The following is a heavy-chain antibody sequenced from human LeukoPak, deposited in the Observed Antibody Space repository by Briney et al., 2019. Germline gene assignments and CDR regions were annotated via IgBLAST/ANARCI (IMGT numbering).Heavy chain of an antibody. CDR2: ISWNSGSI. CDR3: AKDMGSRVYGSGSLDY. J-gene: IGHJ4*02. V-gene: IGHV3-9*01. Sequence: PGGSLRLSCAASGFTFDDYAMHWVRQAPGKCLEWVSGISWNSGSIGYADSVKGRFTISRDNAKNSLYLQMNSLRAEDTALYYCAKDMGSRVYGSGSLDYWGQGTLVTVSS. CDR1: GFTFDDYA. D-gene: IGHD3-10*01.